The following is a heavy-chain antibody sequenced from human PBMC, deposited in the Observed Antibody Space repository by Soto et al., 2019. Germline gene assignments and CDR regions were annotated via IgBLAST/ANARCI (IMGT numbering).Heavy chain of an antibody. J-gene: IGHJ6*02. Sequence: QVQLQESGPGLVKPSQTLSLTCTVSGGSISSGGYYWTWIRQHPGKGLEGIGYNYYSGITYYNPSFKSRVTISLDTSKNQFSLKLSSVTAADTAVYYCARGSSIAGLYYGMDVWGQGTTVTVSS. CDR2: NYYSGIT. CDR1: GGSISSGGYY. D-gene: IGHD6-6*01. CDR3: ARGSSIAGLYYGMDV. V-gene: IGHV4-31*03.